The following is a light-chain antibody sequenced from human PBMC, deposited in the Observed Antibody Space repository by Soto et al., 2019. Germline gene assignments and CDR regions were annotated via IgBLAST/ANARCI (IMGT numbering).Light chain of an antibody. Sequence: DIQMTQSPSTLSASVGDRVTITCRASRSISNWLAWYQQRPGIAPKLLIFDASILQSGVPSRFGGSGSGTDFTFTISRLQPEDIATYYCQQYENLPTFGQGTRLEI. CDR2: DAS. V-gene: IGKV1-5*01. J-gene: IGKJ5*01. CDR1: RSISNW. CDR3: QQYENLPT.